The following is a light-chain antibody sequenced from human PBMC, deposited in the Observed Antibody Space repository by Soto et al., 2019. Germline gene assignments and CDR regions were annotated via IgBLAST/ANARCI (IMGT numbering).Light chain of an antibody. CDR3: QQYGSQAPWT. CDR1: QCVYSDY. V-gene: IGKV3-20*01. Sequence: IVLTQSPGSLSLSPGDRDTLSCRASQCVYSDYLAWYQKKPGKAPKILIYETSTRATGIPDRFSGSGSGTDFTLTISRLEPDDFAVYYCQQYGSQAPWTFGQGTKVDMK. CDR2: ETS. J-gene: IGKJ1*01.